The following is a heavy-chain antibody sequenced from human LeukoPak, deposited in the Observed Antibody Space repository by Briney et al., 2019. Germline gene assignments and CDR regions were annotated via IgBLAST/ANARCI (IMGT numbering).Heavy chain of an antibody. CDR3: ARWRAADDAFDM. CDR2: IGIAGDT. CDR1: GFTFSNYD. V-gene: IGHV3-13*01. D-gene: IGHD6-13*01. Sequence: GGSLRLSCAASGFTFSNYDMHWVRQPTGKGLEWVSAIGIAGDTYYLGSVKGRFTISRENAKNSLYLQMNSLRAGDTAVYYCARWRAADDAFDMWGQGTMVTVSS. J-gene: IGHJ3*02.